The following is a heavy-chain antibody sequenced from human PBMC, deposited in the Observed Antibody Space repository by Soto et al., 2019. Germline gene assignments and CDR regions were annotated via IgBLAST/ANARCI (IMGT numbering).Heavy chain of an antibody. Sequence: EVQLVESGGGLVKPGGSLRLSCAASGCTFSSYSMNWVRQAPGKGLEWVSSISSSSSYIYYADSVKGRFTISRDNAKNSLYLQMNSLRAEDTAVYYCARGGGDEEYYFDSWGQGTLVTVSS. CDR2: ISSSSSYI. CDR1: GCTFSSYS. CDR3: ARGGGDEEYYFDS. D-gene: IGHD4-17*01. V-gene: IGHV3-21*01. J-gene: IGHJ4*02.